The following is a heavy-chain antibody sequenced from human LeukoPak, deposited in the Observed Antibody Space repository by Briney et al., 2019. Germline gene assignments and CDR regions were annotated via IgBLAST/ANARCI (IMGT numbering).Heavy chain of an antibody. CDR1: GGSISSYY. CDR2: IYTSGST. J-gene: IGHJ4*02. D-gene: IGHD3-10*01. Sequence: HPSETLSLTCTVSGGSISSYYWSWIRQPAGKGLEWIGRIYTSGSTNYNPSLKSRVTMSVDTYKNQFSLKLSSVTAADTAVYYCARTVLWFGELFLDYWGQGTLVTVSS. CDR3: ARTVLWFGELFLDY. V-gene: IGHV4-4*07.